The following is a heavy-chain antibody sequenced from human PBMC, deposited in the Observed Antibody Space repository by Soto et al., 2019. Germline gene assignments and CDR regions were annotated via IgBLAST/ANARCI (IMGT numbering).Heavy chain of an antibody. Sequence: QVQLVESGGGVVQPGRSLRLSCAASGFTFISYAMHWVRQAPGKGLEWGAVISYDGSNKYYADSVKGRFTISRDNSKNTLYLQMNSLRAEDTAVYYCAVLSSGWSRMDVWGQGTTVTVSS. CDR3: AVLSSGWSRMDV. D-gene: IGHD6-19*01. CDR2: ISYDGSNK. J-gene: IGHJ6*02. CDR1: GFTFISYA. V-gene: IGHV3-30-3*01.